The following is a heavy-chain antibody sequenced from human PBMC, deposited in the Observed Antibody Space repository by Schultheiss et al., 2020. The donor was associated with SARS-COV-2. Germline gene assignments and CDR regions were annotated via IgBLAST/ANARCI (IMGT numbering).Heavy chain of an antibody. D-gene: IGHD2-2*01. Sequence: SETLSLTCRVSGPSIGSGDYYWNWIRQHPGKGLEWIGYIYYSGSTYYNPSLKSRVTISVDTSKNQFSLKLSSVTAADTAVYYCARYQLPSVEAFDIWGQGTMVTVSS. CDR3: ARYQLPSVEAFDI. CDR2: IYYSGST. V-gene: IGHV4-31*03. J-gene: IGHJ3*02. CDR1: GPSIGSGDYY.